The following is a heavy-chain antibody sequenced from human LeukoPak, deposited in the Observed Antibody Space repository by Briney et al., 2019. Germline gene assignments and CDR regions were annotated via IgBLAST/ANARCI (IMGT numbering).Heavy chain of an antibody. CDR3: ASQYYDFWSGYYRYYYYGMDV. CDR1: GFTFSSYG. D-gene: IGHD3-3*01. CDR2: ISYDGSNK. Sequence: PGGSLRLSCAASGFTFSSYGMHWVRQAPGKGLEWVAVISYDGSNKYYADSVKGRFTISRDNSKNTLYLQMSSLRAEDTAVYYCASQYYDFWSGYYRYYYYGMDVWGQGTTVTVSS. V-gene: IGHV3-30*03. J-gene: IGHJ6*02.